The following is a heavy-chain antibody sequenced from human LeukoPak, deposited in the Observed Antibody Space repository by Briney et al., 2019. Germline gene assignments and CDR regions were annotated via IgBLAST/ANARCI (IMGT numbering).Heavy chain of an antibody. CDR1: AGSITSTIYY. J-gene: IGHJ4*02. CDR3: ASGFGWGSYTLDY. V-gene: IGHV4-39*02. Sequence: RPSETLSLTCAVSAGSITSTIYYWGWIRQPPGKGLEWIGTFHYTGRTYYNSSLKSRVTIAVDTSKNHFSLRLSSVTAADTAVYYCASGFGWGSYTLDYWGQGTLVTVSS. CDR2: FHYTGRT. D-gene: IGHD3-16*01.